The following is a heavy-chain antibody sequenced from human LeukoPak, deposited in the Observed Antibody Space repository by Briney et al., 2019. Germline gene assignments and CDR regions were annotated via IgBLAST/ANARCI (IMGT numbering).Heavy chain of an antibody. CDR3: ATYQLLPYYFDY. V-gene: IGHV1-18*01. CDR2: IGAYNGNT. CDR1: GYTFPSYG. J-gene: IGHJ4*02. D-gene: IGHD2-2*01. Sequence: ASVKVSCKASGYTFPSYGFSWVRQAPGQGLEWMGWIGAYNGNTNYAQKLQGRVTMTTDTSTSTAYMELRSLRSDDTAVYYCATYQLLPYYFDYWGQGTLVTVSS.